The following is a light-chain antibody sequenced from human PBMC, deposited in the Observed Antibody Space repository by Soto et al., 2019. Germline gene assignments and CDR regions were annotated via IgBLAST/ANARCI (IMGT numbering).Light chain of an antibody. Sequence: DIQMTQSPSSLSASVGDRVTISCRASQGIQTDLAWYQQKPGTVPRLLIYGASTFQPGVPSRFSGSGSVTDFILTITNLQPEDVANYYGQNYNKAPWTFGQGTKV. J-gene: IGKJ1*01. CDR2: GAS. V-gene: IGKV1-27*01. CDR3: QNYNKAPWT. CDR1: QGIQTD.